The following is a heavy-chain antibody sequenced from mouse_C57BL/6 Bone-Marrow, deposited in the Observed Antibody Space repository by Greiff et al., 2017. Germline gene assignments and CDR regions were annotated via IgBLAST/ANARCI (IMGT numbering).Heavy chain of an antibody. V-gene: IGHV7-3*01. CDR1: GFTFTDYY. Sequence: EVMLVESGGGLVQPGGSLSLSCAASGFTFTDYYMSWVRQPPGKALEWLGFIRNKANGYTTEYSASVKGRFTISRDNSQSFLYLQMNALRAEDIATYYCDRFDYYGSSYGTWCAYWGQGNLVTVSA. CDR2: IRNKANGYTT. CDR3: DRFDYYGSSYGTWCAY. J-gene: IGHJ3*01. D-gene: IGHD1-1*01.